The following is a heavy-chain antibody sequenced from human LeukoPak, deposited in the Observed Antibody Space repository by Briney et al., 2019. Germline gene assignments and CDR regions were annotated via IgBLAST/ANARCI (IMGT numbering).Heavy chain of an antibody. CDR2: INHSGST. V-gene: IGHV4-34*01. J-gene: IGHJ6*03. D-gene: IGHD5-24*01. CDR3: ARASRDGYNYHYYYYVDV. CDR1: GGSFSGYY. Sequence: SETLSLTCAVYGGSFSGYYWSWIRHPPGKGLEWIGEINHSGSTNYNPSLKSRVTISVDTSKNQFSLKLSSVTAADTAVYYCARASRDGYNYHYYYYVDVWGKRTTVTNSS.